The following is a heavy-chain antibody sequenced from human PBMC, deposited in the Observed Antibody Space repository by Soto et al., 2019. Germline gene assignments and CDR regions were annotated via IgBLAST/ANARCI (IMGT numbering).Heavy chain of an antibody. CDR2: MNPNSGNT. CDR1: GYTFPSYD. V-gene: IGHV1-8*01. CDR3: ARRGLSSLSTFWYLYYGMDV. D-gene: IGHD6-6*01. Sequence: ASVPVSCKASGYTFPSYDINWVRQATGQGLEWMGWMNPNSGNTGDAQKFQGRVTMTRNTSISTAYMEVSSLRSEDTAVYYCARRGLSSLSTFWYLYYGMDVWGQGTRVTVS. J-gene: IGHJ6*02.